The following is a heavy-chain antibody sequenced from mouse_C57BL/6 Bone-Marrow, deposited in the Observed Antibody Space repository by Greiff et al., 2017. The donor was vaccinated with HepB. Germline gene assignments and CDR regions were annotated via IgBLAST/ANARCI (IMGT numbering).Heavy chain of an antibody. Sequence: VQLQQPGAELVKPGASVKLSCKASGYTFTSYWMHWVKQRPGQGLEWIGMIHPNSGSTNYNEKFKSKATLTVDKSSSTAYMQLSSLTSEDSAVYYCARSPSIYYDYVLFAYWGQGTLVTVSA. V-gene: IGHV1-64*01. J-gene: IGHJ3*01. CDR2: IHPNSGST. D-gene: IGHD2-4*01. CDR1: GYTFTSYW. CDR3: ARSPSIYYDYVLFAY.